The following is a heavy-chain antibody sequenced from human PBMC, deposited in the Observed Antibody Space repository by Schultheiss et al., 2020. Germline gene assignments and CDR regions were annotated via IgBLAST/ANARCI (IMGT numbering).Heavy chain of an antibody. V-gene: IGHV3-30-3*01. CDR1: GFTFSSYA. CDR2: ISYDGSNK. Sequence: GGSLRLSCAASGFTFSSYAMHWVRQAPGKGLEWEAVISYDGSNKYYADSVKGRFTISRDNSKNTLYLQMNSLRAEDTALYYCAKDGGSSLRSYGMDVWGQGTTVTVSS. J-gene: IGHJ6*02. CDR3: AKDGGSSLRSYGMDV. D-gene: IGHD6-13*01.